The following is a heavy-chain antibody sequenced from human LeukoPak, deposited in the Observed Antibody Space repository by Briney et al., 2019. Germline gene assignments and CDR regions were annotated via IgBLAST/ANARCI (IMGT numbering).Heavy chain of an antibody. D-gene: IGHD3-16*01. CDR1: GFTFIRDT. J-gene: IGHJ4*02. CDR2: ISGNGGRT. CDR3: AKVVELYKVLGRLQY. Sequence: GGSLRHSCADPGFTFIRDTISWVRQAPGKGLEWVSVISGNGGRTYYADSVKGRFTISRDNSKNTLYLQKNGLSAEDTAVYHCAKVVELYKVLGRLQYRGEGTLVTVSS. V-gene: IGHV3-23*01.